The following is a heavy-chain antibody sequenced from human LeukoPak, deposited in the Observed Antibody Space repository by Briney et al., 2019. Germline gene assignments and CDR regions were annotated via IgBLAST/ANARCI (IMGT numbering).Heavy chain of an antibody. Sequence: PGGSLRLSCAASGFTFSSYAMSWVREAPGRGLEWVSAISGSGGSTYYADSVKGRFTISRENSKNTLYLQMNSLRAEDTAVYYCAKDLGVTGYYYHYMDVWGKGTTVTVSS. CDR3: AKDLGVTGYYYHYMDV. D-gene: IGHD4-11*01. V-gene: IGHV3-23*01. J-gene: IGHJ6*03. CDR2: ISGSGGST. CDR1: GFTFSSYA.